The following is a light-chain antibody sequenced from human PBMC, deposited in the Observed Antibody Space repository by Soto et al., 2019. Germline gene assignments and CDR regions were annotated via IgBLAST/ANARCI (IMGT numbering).Light chain of an antibody. CDR1: QSVSSN. CDR3: QQYNNWYLYT. Sequence: EIVMTQSPATLSVSPGERATLSCRASQSVSSNLAWYQQKPGQAPRLLIYGASTRATGIPARFSGSGSGTEFTLTINSLQSEDFAVYYCQQYNNWYLYTFGQGTKLEIK. V-gene: IGKV3-15*01. J-gene: IGKJ2*01. CDR2: GAS.